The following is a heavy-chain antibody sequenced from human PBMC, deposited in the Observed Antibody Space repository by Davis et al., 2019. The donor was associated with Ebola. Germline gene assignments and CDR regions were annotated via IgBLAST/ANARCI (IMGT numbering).Heavy chain of an antibody. CDR2: ISNGGRT. D-gene: IGHD6-13*01. CDR1: GASVSYYY. V-gene: IGHV4-59*04. J-gene: IGHJ4*02. CDR3: ARGNSMPAAGTGYFFDF. Sequence: SETLSLTCTVSGASVSYYYWTWIRQSPGKGLEWIAFISNGGRTIYNPSLRSRVSMSVDSSKNQFSLKLDSVTATDTAVYYCARGNSMPAAGTGYFFDFWGQGTLVTVSS.